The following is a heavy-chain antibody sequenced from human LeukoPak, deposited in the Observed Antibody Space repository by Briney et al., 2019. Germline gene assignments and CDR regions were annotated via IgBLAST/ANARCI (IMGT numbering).Heavy chain of an antibody. CDR3: AKDRGSGTSYNSDFDY. D-gene: IGHD3-10*01. J-gene: IGHJ4*02. CDR1: GFTFSRYG. CDR2: ISYDGNNK. V-gene: IGHV3-30*18. Sequence: GGSLRLSCAASGFTFSRYGMHWVRQAPGKGLQWVAVISYDGNNKYYADSLKGRFTISRDNSKNTLYPQMNSLRGEDTAVYYCAKDRGSGTSYNSDFDYWGQGILVTVSS.